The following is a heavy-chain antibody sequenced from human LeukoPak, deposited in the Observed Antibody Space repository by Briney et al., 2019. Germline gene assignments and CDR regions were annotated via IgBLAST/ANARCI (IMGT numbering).Heavy chain of an antibody. Sequence: SVKVSCKGSGGTLSSYALSWVRQTPGLGLEWMGRISPVLGTTTYAQKFQGRVTITADESTSTAFMELSSLRSDDTAIYYCAGDPRRWLVKGSGHYFDSWAREPWSPSPQ. CDR1: GGTLSSYA. CDR3: AGDPRRWLVKGSGHYFDS. J-gene: IGHJ4*02. D-gene: IGHD2-21*01. CDR2: ISPVLGTT. V-gene: IGHV1-69*11.